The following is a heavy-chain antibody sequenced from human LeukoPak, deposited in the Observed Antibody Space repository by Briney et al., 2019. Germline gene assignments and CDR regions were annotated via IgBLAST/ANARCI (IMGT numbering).Heavy chain of an antibody. V-gene: IGHV3-21*01. D-gene: IGHD2-2*01. CDR2: ISTGSIYT. CDR1: GFTFTSYT. CDR3: ARTYCSTTGCYWFGY. Sequence: PGGSLRLSCAASGFTFTSYTMNWVRQAPGKGLEWVSSISTGSIYTYFADSVKGRFTISRDDAKNSLYLQMNSLRAEDTAIYYCARTYCSTTGCYWFGYWGQGILVTVSP. J-gene: IGHJ4*02.